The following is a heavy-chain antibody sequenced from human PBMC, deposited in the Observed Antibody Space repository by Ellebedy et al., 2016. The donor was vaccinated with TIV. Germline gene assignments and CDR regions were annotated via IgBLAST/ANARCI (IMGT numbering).Heavy chain of an antibody. V-gene: IGHV3-7*01. Sequence: GESLKISCAASGFSFSSDWMSWVRQAPGKGLEWVANIKQAGSEKYYMDSVKGRFTISRDNAKNYLYLQMNSLRAEDTAVYYCAMGGGPHFDWLLAWGQGTLVTVSS. CDR3: AMGGGPHFDWLLA. D-gene: IGHD3-9*01. CDR1: GFSFSSDW. CDR2: IKQAGSEK. J-gene: IGHJ5*02.